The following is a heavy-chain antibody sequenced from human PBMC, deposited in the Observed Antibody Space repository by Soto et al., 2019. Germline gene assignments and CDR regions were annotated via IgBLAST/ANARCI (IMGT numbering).Heavy chain of an antibody. CDR2: IYYSGST. D-gene: IGHD1-20*01. J-gene: IGHJ4*02. CDR1: GGSISSGGYY. CDR3: AGDGGNWHDFAY. Sequence: QVQLQESGPGLVKPSQTLSLTCTVSGGSISSGGYYWSWIRQHPGKGLEWIGYIYYSGSTYYNPSPTSRVTISVDTSKNQFSLKLSSVPAADTAVYYCAGDGGNWHDFAYWGQGTLVTVSS. V-gene: IGHV4-31*03.